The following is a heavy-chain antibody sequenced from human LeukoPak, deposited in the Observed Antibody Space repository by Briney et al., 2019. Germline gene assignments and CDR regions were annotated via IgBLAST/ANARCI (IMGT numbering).Heavy chain of an antibody. Sequence: PSETLSLTCTVSGGSISSGSYYWSWIRQPAGKGLEWIGRIYTSGSTNYNPSLKSRVTISVDRSKNQFSLNLNSVTAADTAVYYCARDLSYSSGWDWGQGTLVIVSS. CDR3: ARDLSYSSGWD. V-gene: IGHV4-61*02. D-gene: IGHD6-19*01. CDR1: GGSISSGSYY. J-gene: IGHJ4*02. CDR2: IYTSGST.